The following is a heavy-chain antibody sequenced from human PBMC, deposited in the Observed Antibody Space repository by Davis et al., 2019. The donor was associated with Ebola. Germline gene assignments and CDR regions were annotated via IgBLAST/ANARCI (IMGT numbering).Heavy chain of an antibody. Sequence: GESLKISCAASGFSLNNYNMNWVRQAPGKGLEWVSYISTSGNYMYYADSVKGRFTVSRDNAKNSLYLQMNSLRAEDTAVYYCARGDIWYNWFDPWGQGTLVTVSS. J-gene: IGHJ5*02. CDR2: ISTSGNYM. D-gene: IGHD6-13*01. CDR3: ARGDIWYNWFDP. CDR1: GFSLNNYN. V-gene: IGHV3-21*01.